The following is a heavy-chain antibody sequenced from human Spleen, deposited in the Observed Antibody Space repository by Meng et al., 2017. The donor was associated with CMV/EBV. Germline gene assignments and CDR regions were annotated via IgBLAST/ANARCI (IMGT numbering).Heavy chain of an antibody. V-gene: IGHV1-46*01. Sequence: ASVKVSCKASGHPFTKYYFHWVRQAPGQGLEWMGMISPTTGTTWSAQEFQGRLTMTRDTSTSTVYMELSSLRSEDTAVYYCARDLEGDDCSSTSCYDYWGQGTLVTVSS. CDR3: ARDLEGDDCSSTSCYDY. D-gene: IGHD2-2*01. J-gene: IGHJ4*02. CDR1: GHPFTKYY. CDR2: ISPTTGTT.